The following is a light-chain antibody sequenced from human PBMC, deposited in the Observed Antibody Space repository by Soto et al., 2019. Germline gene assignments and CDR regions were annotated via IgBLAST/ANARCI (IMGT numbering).Light chain of an antibody. CDR2: SNN. J-gene: IGLJ1*01. Sequence: QAVVTQPPSASGTHGQRVTISCSGSSSNIGSNTGNWYQQLPGTAPKLLIYSNNQRPSGVPDRFSGSKSGTSASLAISGLQSEDEADYYCAAWDDSLNGYVFGTGTKLTVL. V-gene: IGLV1-44*01. CDR1: SSNIGSNT. CDR3: AAWDDSLNGYV.